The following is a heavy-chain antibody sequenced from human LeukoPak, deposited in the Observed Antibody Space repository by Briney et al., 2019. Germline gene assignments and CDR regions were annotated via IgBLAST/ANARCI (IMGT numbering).Heavy chain of an antibody. CDR2: IRYDGSNK. Sequence: GGSLRLSCAASGFTFSSYWMHWVRQAPGKGLEWVAYIRYDGSNKYYADSVKGRFTISRDNSKNTLYVQMNSLRAEDTAVYYCARGGKRAVAGTRSPQYFQHWGQGTLVTVSS. D-gene: IGHD6-19*01. CDR1: GFTFSSYW. V-gene: IGHV3-30*02. CDR3: ARGGKRAVAGTRSPQYFQH. J-gene: IGHJ1*01.